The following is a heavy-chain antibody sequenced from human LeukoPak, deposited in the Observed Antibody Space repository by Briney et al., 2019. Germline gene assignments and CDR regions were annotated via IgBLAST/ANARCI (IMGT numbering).Heavy chain of an antibody. CDR2: INPNSGGT. CDR3: ARQATPLAAFDI. CDR1: GYTFTGYY. V-gene: IGHV1-2*02. D-gene: IGHD5-12*01. Sequence: ASVKVSCKASGYTFTGYYMHWVRQAPGQGLEWVGWINPNSGGTNYAQKFQGRVTMTRDTSISTAYMELSRLRSDDTAVYYCARQATPLAAFDIWGQETFVTVSS. J-gene: IGHJ3*02.